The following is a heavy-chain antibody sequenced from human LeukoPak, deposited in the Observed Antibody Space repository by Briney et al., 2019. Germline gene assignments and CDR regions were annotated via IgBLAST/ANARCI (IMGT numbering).Heavy chain of an antibody. CDR2: TVGSRPDT. CDR3: ARGERYFDWSRDYFDC. CDR1: GFTFTIYA. D-gene: IGHD3-9*01. Sequence: PGGSLRLSCAASGFTFTIYAMSWVRETPGKGLEWVSATVGSRPDTYHADAVKGRFTISRDNAKNTLYLQMNSLRAEDTAVYYCARGERYFDWSRDYFDCWGQGTLVIVSS. J-gene: IGHJ4*02. V-gene: IGHV3-23*01.